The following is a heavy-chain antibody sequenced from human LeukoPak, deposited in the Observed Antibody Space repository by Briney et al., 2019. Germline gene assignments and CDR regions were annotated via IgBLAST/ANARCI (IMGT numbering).Heavy chain of an antibody. CDR1: GYTFTGYY. CDR3: AREWIAVAGTVSP. D-gene: IGHD6-19*01. V-gene: IGHV1-2*02. CDR2: INPNSGGT. J-gene: IGHJ5*02. Sequence: ASVKVSCKASGYTFTGYYMHWVRQAPGQGLEWMGWINPNSGGTNYAQKFQGRVTMTRDTSISTAYMELSGLRSDDTAVYYCAREWIAVAGTVSPWGQRTLVTVSS.